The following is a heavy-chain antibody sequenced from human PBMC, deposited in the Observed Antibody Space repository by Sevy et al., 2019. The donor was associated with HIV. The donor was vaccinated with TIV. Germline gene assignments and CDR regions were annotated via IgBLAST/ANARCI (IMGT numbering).Heavy chain of an antibody. CDR3: ARVVEYGSGGTCFPGSYYGMDV. CDR2: ISSSSNYI. D-gene: IGHD2-15*01. J-gene: IGHJ6*02. V-gene: IGHV3-21*01. Sequence: GGSLRLSCAASGFTFSSYNMNWVRQPPGKGLEWVSSISSSSNYISYADSVKGRFTISRDNAKNSLYLEMNTLRAEDTVGYYCARVVEYGSGGTCFPGSYYGMDVWGQGTTVTVSS. CDR1: GFTFSSYN.